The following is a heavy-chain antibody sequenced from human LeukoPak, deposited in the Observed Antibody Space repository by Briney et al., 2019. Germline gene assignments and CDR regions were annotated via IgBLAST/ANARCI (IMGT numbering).Heavy chain of an antibody. D-gene: IGHD3-16*02. CDR2: INSDGSTT. V-gene: IGHV3-74*01. CDR3: TSGSWTNAFDI. J-gene: IGHJ3*02. Sequence: PGGSLRLSCAASGFTFSSYGMHWVRQAPGKGLVWVSRINSDGSTTNYADSVRGRFTISRDNAKNTLYLQMNSLRAEDTAVYYCTSGSWTNAFDIWGQGTMVTVSS. CDR1: GFTFSSYG.